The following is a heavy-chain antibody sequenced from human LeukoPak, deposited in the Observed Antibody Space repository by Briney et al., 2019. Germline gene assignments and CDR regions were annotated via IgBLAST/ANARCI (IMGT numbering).Heavy chain of an antibody. CDR2: IIPIFGTA. Sequence: ASVKVSCKASGGTFISYAISWVRQAPGQGLEWMGGIIPIFGTANYAQKFQGRVTITADESTSTAYMELSSLRSEDTAVYYCARERIAAAGDSNYYGMDVWGQGTTVTVSS. D-gene: IGHD6-13*01. CDR1: GGTFISYA. V-gene: IGHV1-69*13. J-gene: IGHJ6*02. CDR3: ARERIAAAGDSNYYGMDV.